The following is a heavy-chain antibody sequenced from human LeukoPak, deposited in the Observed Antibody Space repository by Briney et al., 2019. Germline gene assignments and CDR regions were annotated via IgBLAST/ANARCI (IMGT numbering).Heavy chain of an antibody. J-gene: IGHJ5*02. V-gene: IGHV4-4*07. CDR3: ARVRGGSSSSWYWFDP. CDR1: GGSFSSYY. CDR2: IYTSGST. D-gene: IGHD6-13*01. Sequence: SETLSLTCTVSGGSFSSYYWSWIRQPAGKGLEWIGRIYTSGSTNYNPSLKSRVTMSVDTSKNQFSLKPSSVTAADTAVYYCARVRGGSSSSWYWFDPWGQGTLVTVSS.